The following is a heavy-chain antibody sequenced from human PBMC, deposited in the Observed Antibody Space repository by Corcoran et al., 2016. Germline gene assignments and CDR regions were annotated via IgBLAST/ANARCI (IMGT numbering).Heavy chain of an antibody. J-gene: IGHJ4*02. CDR2: IISSSSTI. CDR1: GFIFSSSS. D-gene: IGHD2-8*01. V-gene: IGHV3-48*02. CDR3: ARIKIPLIDDYFDY. Sequence: EVQLVESGGGLVQPGGSLRLSCAASGFIFSSSSMNWVRQAPGKGLEWVSYIISSSSTIYYADSVKGRFTISRDNDKNSLYLQMNSLRDEYTAVYYCARIKIPLIDDYFDYWGQGTLVTVSS.